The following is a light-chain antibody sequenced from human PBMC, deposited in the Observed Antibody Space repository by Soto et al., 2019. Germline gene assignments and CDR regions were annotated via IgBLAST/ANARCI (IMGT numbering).Light chain of an antibody. Sequence: EIVMTQSPSTLSVSPWESAALSFMASQSVSSDLAWYQQKPGQAPRLLIYYTSTRATGFPARFSGGGSGTEFTLTISSLQSEDSAFYYCQRYNKWPITFGQGTRLEIK. J-gene: IGKJ5*01. CDR1: QSVSSD. V-gene: IGKV3-15*01. CDR2: YTS. CDR3: QRYNKWPIT.